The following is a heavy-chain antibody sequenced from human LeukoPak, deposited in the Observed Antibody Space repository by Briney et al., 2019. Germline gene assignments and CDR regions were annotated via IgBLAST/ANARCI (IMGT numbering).Heavy chain of an antibody. V-gene: IGHV5-51*01. CDR1: GYIFTSYW. CDR3: ARHSVDTAMTTYYYYMDV. J-gene: IGHJ6*03. CDR2: IYPGDSDT. D-gene: IGHD5-18*01. Sequence: GESLKISCKGSGYIFTSYWIGWVRQMPGKGLEWMGIIYPGDSDTRYSPSFQGQVTISADKSISTAYLQWSSLKASDTAMYYCARHSVDTAMTTYYYYMDVWGKGTTVTVSS.